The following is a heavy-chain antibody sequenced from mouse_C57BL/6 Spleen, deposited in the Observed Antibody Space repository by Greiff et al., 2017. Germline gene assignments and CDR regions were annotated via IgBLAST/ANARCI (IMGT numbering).Heavy chain of an antibody. Sequence: QVQLQQSGAELVKPGASVKISCKASGYAFSSYWMNWVKQRPGKGLEWIGQIYPGDGATNYNGKFKGKATLTADTSSSTAYMQLSSLTSEDSAVYFCARFYNYDYDVGWDYWGQGTTLTVSS. J-gene: IGHJ2*01. CDR3: ARFYNYDYDVGWDY. CDR2: IYPGDGAT. CDR1: GYAFSSYW. V-gene: IGHV1-80*01. D-gene: IGHD2-4*01.